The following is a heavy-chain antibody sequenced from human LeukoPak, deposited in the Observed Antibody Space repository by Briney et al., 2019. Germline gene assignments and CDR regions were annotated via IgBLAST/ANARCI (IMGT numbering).Heavy chain of an antibody. D-gene: IGHD6-13*01. J-gene: IGHJ4*02. CDR2: IYYSGST. CDR1: GGSISSSSYY. Sequence: SETLSLTCTVSGGSISSSSYYWGWIRQPPGKGLEWIGSIYYSGSTYYNPSLKSRVTISVDTSKNQFSLKLSSVTAADTAVYYCARRRTSAAYDYWGQGTLVTVSS. V-gene: IGHV4-39*07. CDR3: ARRRTSAAYDY.